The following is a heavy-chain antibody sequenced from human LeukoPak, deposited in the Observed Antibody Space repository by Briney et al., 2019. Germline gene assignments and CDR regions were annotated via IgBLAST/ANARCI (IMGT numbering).Heavy chain of an antibody. CDR3: ASPGPGGAAAGLFDY. V-gene: IGHV3-53*05. D-gene: IGHD6-13*01. J-gene: IGHJ4*02. CDR1: GFTVSDNF. CDR2: LYSGGTT. Sequence: GGSLRLSCAAFGFTVSDNFLSWVRQAPGKGLEWVSVLYSGGTTFYADSVKGRFTISRDNSMNTLYLQMKSLRPEDTAVYYCASPGPGGAAAGLFDYWGQGTLVTVSP.